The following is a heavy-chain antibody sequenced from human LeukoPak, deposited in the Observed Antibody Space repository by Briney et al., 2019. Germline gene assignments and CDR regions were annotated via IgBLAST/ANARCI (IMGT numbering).Heavy chain of an antibody. D-gene: IGHD6-19*01. V-gene: IGHV3-23*01. CDR2: ISDSGGSA. J-gene: IGHJ4*02. CDR3: AKSLNSGSTKGRIFDF. Sequence: GGSLRLSCAASRFTFSSYAMHWVRQAPGKGLEWVSAISDSGGSAYYADSVKGRFTISRDNSKNTLFLQMSRLRAEDTAVYYCAKSLNSGSTKGRIFDFWGQGTLVTVSS. CDR1: RFTFSSYA.